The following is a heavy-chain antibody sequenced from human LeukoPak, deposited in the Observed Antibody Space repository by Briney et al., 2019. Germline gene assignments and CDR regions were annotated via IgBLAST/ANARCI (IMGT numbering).Heavy chain of an antibody. CDR1: GYTFTGYY. D-gene: IGHD1-26*01. CDR3: ASGGSFVLDFDY. Sequence: ASVKVSCKASGYTFTGYYMHWVRQAPGQGLEWMGWISPNSGGTDYAQKLQGRVTMTRDRSISTAYMELSRLRSDDTAVYYCASGGSFVLDFDYWGQGTLVTVSS. J-gene: IGHJ4*02. V-gene: IGHV1-2*02. CDR2: ISPNSGGT.